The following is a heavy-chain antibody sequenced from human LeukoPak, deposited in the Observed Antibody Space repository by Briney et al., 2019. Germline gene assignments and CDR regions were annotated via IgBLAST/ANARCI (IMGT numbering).Heavy chain of an antibody. CDR2: IKQDGSEK. V-gene: IGHV3-7*04. CDR1: GFTSSSYW. D-gene: IGHD3-22*01. CDR3: ARDGYYDSSPIDS. J-gene: IGHJ4*02. Sequence: GGSLRLSCAASGFTSSSYWMSWVRQAPGKGLEWVANIKQDGSEKYYVGSVKGRFTISRDNAKNSLYLQMNSLRAEDTAVYYCARDGYYDSSPIDSWGQGNLVTVSS.